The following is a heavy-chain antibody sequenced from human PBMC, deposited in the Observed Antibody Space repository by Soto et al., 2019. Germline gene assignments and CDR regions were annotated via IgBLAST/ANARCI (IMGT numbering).Heavy chain of an antibody. J-gene: IGHJ3*01. CDR1: GFTFSSYW. Sequence: VGSLRLSCAAYGFTFSSYWMNWVRQAPGKGLEWVANIREDGSEKYYVDSVKGRFTISRDNAKKSLYLQMYSLRAEDTAVYYCAREEYCSSTSCLGAFDFWGHGTMVTVSS. CDR2: IREDGSEK. V-gene: IGHV3-7*03. CDR3: AREEYCSSTSCLGAFDF. D-gene: IGHD2-2*01.